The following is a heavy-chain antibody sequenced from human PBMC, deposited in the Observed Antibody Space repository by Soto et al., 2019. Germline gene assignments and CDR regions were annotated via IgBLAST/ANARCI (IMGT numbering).Heavy chain of an antibody. CDR3: ARETYGDYVGYFDP. CDR2: INPNSGGT. J-gene: IGHJ5*02. Sequence: ASVKVSCKASGYTFTGYYMHWVRQAPGQGLEWMGWINPNSGGTNYAQKFQGWVTMTRDTSISTAYMELSRLRSVTAADTAVYYCARETYGDYVGYFDPWGQGILVTVSS. V-gene: IGHV1-2*04. CDR1: GYTFTGYY. D-gene: IGHD4-17*01.